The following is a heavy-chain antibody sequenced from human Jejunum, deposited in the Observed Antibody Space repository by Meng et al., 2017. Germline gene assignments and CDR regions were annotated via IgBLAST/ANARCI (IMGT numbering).Heavy chain of an antibody. V-gene: IGHV1-2*06. Sequence: ASVKVSCKASGYTSTGFYIHWVRQAPGQGLEWMGRININSGGTNSAQRSQGRVTMTSDASITTAYMDLSGLTSDDTAVYFCVVGRWFAPWGQGTRVTVSS. D-gene: IGHD1-26*01. CDR2: ININSGGT. CDR1: GYTSTGFY. J-gene: IGHJ5*02. CDR3: VVGRWFAP.